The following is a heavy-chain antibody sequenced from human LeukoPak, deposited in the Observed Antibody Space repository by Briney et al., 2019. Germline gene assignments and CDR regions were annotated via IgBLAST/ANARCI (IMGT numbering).Heavy chain of an antibody. CDR2: LSGSGGLT. Sequence: QSGGSLRLSCAASGFTFSTYAMTWVRQAPGKGLEWVSSLSGSGGLTYYAESLRGRFTISRDNPKNTLYLQMNSLRVDDTAVYFCARGTYCAAGGCYSTFDSWGQGTLVTVSS. D-gene: IGHD2-21*02. CDR3: ARGTYCAAGGCYSTFDS. V-gene: IGHV3-23*01. CDR1: GFTFSTYA. J-gene: IGHJ4*02.